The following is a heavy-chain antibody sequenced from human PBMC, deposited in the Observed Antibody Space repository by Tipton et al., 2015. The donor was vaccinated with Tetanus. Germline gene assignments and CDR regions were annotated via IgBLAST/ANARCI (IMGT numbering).Heavy chain of an antibody. V-gene: IGHV3-9*01. CDR3: AKDITYYGSGANY. Sequence: SLRLSCAASGFTFDDFAVHWVRQAPGKGLEWVSGISWNSGSIGYADSVKGRFTISRDNAKNSLYLQMNSLRAEDTALYYCAKDITYYGSGANYWGQGTLVTVSS. CDR2: ISWNSGSI. J-gene: IGHJ4*02. CDR1: GFTFDDFA. D-gene: IGHD3-10*01.